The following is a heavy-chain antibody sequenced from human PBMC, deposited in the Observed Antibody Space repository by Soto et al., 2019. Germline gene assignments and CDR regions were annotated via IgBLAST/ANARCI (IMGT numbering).Heavy chain of an antibody. D-gene: IGHD3-10*01. CDR3: AADPYYPYAFDI. Sequence: ASVKVSCKASGFTFTSSAMQWVRQARGQRLEWIGWIVVGSGNTNYAQKFQERVTITRDMSTSTAYMELSSLRSEDTAVYYCAADPYYPYAFDIWGQGTMVTVSS. CDR2: IVVGSGNT. V-gene: IGHV1-58*02. J-gene: IGHJ3*02. CDR1: GFTFTSSA.